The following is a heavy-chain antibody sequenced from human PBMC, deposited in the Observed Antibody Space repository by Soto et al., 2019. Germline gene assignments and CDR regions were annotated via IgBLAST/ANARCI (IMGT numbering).Heavy chain of an antibody. D-gene: IGHD2-2*01. CDR1: GFTFSSYA. J-gene: IGHJ3*02. CDR2: ISGSGGST. Sequence: GGSLRLSCAASGFTFSSYAMSWVRQAPGKGLEWVSAISGSGGSTYYADSVKGRFTISRDNSKNTLYLQMNSLRAEDTAVYFSVVVPAATDGYDIRGQGTIVTVSS. CDR3: VVVPAATDGYDI. V-gene: IGHV3-23*01.